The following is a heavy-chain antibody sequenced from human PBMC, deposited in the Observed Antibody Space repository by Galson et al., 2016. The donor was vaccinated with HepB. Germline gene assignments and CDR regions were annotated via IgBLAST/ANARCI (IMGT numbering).Heavy chain of an antibody. CDR1: GFTFSNFA. V-gene: IGHV3-23*01. CDR2: LFGGGNDP. CDR3: AEFRGADHYNYHMDV. D-gene: IGHD3-10*01. Sequence: SLRLSCAVSGFTFSNFAMAWVRQAPGKGLEWVSPLFGGGNDPYYADAVKGRFTISSDNSKNTLYLQMDSLSAEDTAVYYCAEFRGADHYNYHMDVWGKVTTVIVSS. J-gene: IGHJ6*03.